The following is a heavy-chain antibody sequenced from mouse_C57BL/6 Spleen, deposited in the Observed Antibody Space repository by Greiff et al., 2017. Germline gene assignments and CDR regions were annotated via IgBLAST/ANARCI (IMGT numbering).Heavy chain of an antibody. CDR3: ARSDYRAMDY. Sequence: QVHVKQPGAELVKPGASVKLSCKASGYTFTSYWMHWVKQRPGQGLEWIGMIHPNSGSTNYNEKFKSKATLTVDKSSSTAYMQLSSLTSEDSAVYYCARSDYRAMDYWGQGTSVTVSS. CDR2: IHPNSGST. J-gene: IGHJ4*01. CDR1: GYTFTSYW. V-gene: IGHV1-64*01. D-gene: IGHD2-4*01.